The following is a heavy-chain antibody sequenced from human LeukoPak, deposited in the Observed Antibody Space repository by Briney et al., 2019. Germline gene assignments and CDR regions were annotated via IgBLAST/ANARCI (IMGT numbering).Heavy chain of an antibody. J-gene: IGHJ3*02. Sequence: PGGSLRLSCAASGFTFDDYGMSWVRQAPGKGLEWVSGINWNGGSTGYADSVKGRFTISRDNSKNTLYLQMNSLRAEDTAVYYCAKEPNEIVATIWYAFDIWGQGTMVTVSS. CDR2: INWNGGST. CDR3: AKEPNEIVATIWYAFDI. CDR1: GFTFDDYG. V-gene: IGHV3-20*04. D-gene: IGHD5-12*01.